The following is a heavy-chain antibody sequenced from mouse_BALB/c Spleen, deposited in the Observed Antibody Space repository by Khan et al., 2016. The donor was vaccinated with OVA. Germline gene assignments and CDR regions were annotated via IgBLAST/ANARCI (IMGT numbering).Heavy chain of an antibody. CDR2: VSTGGSYT. Sequence: VQLKESGGDLVKPGGSLKLSCAASGFTLSTYGMSWVRQTPDKRLEWVATVSTGGSYTYYPDSVKGRFTISRDNAKNTLYLPMSGLKSEDTAIFYCTRLAYYYDSEGFAYWGQGTLVTVSA. V-gene: IGHV5-6*01. J-gene: IGHJ3*01. CDR3: TRLAYYYDSEGFAY. CDR1: GFTLSTYG. D-gene: IGHD1-1*01.